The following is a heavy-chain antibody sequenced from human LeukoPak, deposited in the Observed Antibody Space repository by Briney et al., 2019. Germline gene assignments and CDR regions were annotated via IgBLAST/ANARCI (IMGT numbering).Heavy chain of an antibody. CDR3: AKEGRGAVYGYGD. D-gene: IGHD5/OR15-5a*01. Sequence: GGSLRLSCAASGFIFTNYPIHWIRQAPGKGLEFVSAISRDGRTIDYADSVKGRFTISRDNSKNTVYLQMGSLRPEDMAVYYCAKEGRGAVYGYGDWGQGTLVTVSS. CDR1: GFIFTNYP. CDR2: ISRDGRTI. J-gene: IGHJ4*02. V-gene: IGHV3-64*02.